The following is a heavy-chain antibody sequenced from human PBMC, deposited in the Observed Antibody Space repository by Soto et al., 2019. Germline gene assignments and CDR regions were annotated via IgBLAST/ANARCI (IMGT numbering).Heavy chain of an antibody. J-gene: IGHJ6*02. V-gene: IGHV4-39*01. CDR3: ARVGTTMVRGVTSPLYYYYYYGMDV. CDR1: GGSISSSSYY. D-gene: IGHD3-10*01. CDR2: IYYSGST. Sequence: TLSLTCTVSGGSISSSSYYWGWIRQPPGKGLEWIGSIYYSGSTYYNPSLKSRVTISVDTSKNQFSLKLSSVTAADTAVYYCARVGTTMVRGVTSPLYYYYYYGMDVWGQGTTVTVSS.